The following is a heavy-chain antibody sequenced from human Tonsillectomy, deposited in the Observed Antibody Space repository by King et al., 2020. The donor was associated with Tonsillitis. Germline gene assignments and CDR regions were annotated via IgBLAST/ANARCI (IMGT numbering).Heavy chain of an antibody. J-gene: IGHJ2*01. CDR3: AKDVIGLSDWYFDL. CDR1: GFTFSNYG. V-gene: IGHV3-30*18. CDR2: IAYDASYE. D-gene: IGHD3-10*01. Sequence: VQLVESGGGVVQPGRSLRLSCAASGFTFSNYGMHWVRQAPGKGLEWVALIAYDASYENYADSVKGRFTISRDNSKNTLYLEMNSLRVEDTAVYYCAKDVIGLSDWYFDLWGRGTLVTVSS.